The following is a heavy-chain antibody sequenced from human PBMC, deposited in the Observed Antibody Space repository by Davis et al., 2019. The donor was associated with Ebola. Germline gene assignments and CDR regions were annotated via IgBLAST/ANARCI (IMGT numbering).Heavy chain of an antibody. D-gene: IGHD3-3*01. Sequence: GESLKISCAASGFTFSSFAMHWVRQAPGKGLDWVAVVSYDGSNKFYADSVKGRFTISRDNSKNTLYLQMNSLRAEDTAVYYCAKSGLSFGVVKYHYGMDVWGKGTTVTVSS. CDR3: AKSGLSFGVVKYHYGMDV. CDR2: VSYDGSNK. CDR1: GFTFSSFA. V-gene: IGHV3-30*04. J-gene: IGHJ6*04.